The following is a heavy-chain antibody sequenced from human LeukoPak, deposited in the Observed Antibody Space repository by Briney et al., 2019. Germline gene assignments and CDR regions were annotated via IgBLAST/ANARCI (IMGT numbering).Heavy chain of an antibody. CDR2: IYYSGST. CDR1: GGAISSYY. Sequence: SETLSLTCTVSGGAISSYYWSWIRQPPGKGLEWIGYIYYSGSTNYNPSLKSRVTISVDTSKNQFSLKLSSVTAADTAVYYCARDPGNGRVYWGQGTLVTVSS. J-gene: IGHJ4*02. CDR3: ARDPGNGRVY. D-gene: IGHD2-15*01. V-gene: IGHV4-59*12.